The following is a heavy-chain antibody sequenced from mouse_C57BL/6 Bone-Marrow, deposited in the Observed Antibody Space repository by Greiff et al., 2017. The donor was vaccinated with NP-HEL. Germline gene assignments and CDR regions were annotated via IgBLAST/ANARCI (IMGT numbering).Heavy chain of an antibody. J-gene: IGHJ2*01. Sequence: VQLQQPGAELVKPGASVKLSCKASGYTFTSYWMHWVKQRPGRGLEWIRSIDPNSGGTKYNEKFKSKATLTVDKPSSTAYMQLSSLTSEDSAVYYCASSYYYGSSYVFDYWGQGTTLTVSS. V-gene: IGHV1-72*01. CDR3: ASSYYYGSSYVFDY. D-gene: IGHD1-1*01. CDR1: GYTFTSYW. CDR2: IDPNSGGT.